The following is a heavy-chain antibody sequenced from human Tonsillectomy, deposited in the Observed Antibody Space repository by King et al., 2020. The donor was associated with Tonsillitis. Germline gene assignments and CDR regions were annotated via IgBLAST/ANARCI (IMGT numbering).Heavy chain of an antibody. CDR3: ARALYLLLPPGMDV. CDR1: GYPFSVYY. V-gene: IGHV1-2*02. D-gene: IGHD2-2*01. CDR2: INPKSGDT. J-gene: IGHJ6*04. Sequence: QLVQSGAEVKKPGASVKVSCTPSGYPFSVYYVHWVRQAPGQGLEWMGWINPKSGDTIYAQKFQDRGTMTRDTTISTAYMELSRLRSDDTAVYYCARALYLLLPPGMDVWGKGTTVTVSS.